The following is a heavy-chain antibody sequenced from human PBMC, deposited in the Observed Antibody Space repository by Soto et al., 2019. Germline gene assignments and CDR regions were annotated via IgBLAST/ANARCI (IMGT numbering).Heavy chain of an antibody. J-gene: IGHJ1*01. Sequence: PGGSLRLSCAASGFNFRNCEMNWVRKAPGKGLEWVSYISSTGVTTYYAESVEGRFTISRDNAKSSLFLHLRSLRVEDTAIYYCARYGTRADWWGLGTQVTVSS. D-gene: IGHD3-9*01. CDR3: ARYGTRADW. CDR2: ISSTGVTT. V-gene: IGHV3-48*03. CDR1: GFNFRNCE.